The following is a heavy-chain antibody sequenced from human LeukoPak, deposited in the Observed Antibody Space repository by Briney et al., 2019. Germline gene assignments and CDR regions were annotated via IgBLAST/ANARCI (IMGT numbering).Heavy chain of an antibody. Sequence: GGSLRLSCAASGFTFSSYAMSWVRQAPGKGLEWVSAISGSGGSTYYADSVKGRFTISRDNSKNTLYLQMNSLKTEDTAVYYCTRVFLKSYSDAFDIWGQGTTVTVSS. D-gene: IGHD1-26*01. CDR3: TRVFLKSYSDAFDI. V-gene: IGHV3-23*01. CDR2: ISGSGGST. CDR1: GFTFSSYA. J-gene: IGHJ3*02.